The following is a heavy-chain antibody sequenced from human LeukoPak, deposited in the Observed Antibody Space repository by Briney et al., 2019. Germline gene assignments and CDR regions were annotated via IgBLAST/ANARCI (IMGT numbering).Heavy chain of an antibody. D-gene: IGHD2-2*01. V-gene: IGHV4-39*01. J-gene: IGHJ4*02. Sequence: SETVSLTCTVSGGSISSSSYYWGWIRQPPGKGLEWIGSIYYSGSTYYNPSLKSRVTISVDTSKNQFSLKLSSVTAADTAVYYCASLGYCSSTSCYVFAYWGQGTLVTVSS. CDR3: ASLGYCSSTSCYVFAY. CDR2: IYYSGST. CDR1: GGSISSSSYY.